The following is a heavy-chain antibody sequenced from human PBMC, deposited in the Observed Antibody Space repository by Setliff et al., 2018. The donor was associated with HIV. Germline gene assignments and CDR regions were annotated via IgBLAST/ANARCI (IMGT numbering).Heavy chain of an antibody. CDR1: GYTFTNYA. V-gene: IGHV1-3*01. CDR3: ARHQAPYYGSSGYNPNWYFDL. Sequence: ASVKVSCKASGYTFTNYAIHWVRQAPGQRLEWMGWINAGNGDTKYSQKFQGRVTITTDTSASTAYMELNSLSSEDTAVYYCARHQAPYYGSSGYNPNWYFDLWGRGTLVAVSS. J-gene: IGHJ2*01. D-gene: IGHD3-22*01. CDR2: INAGNGDT.